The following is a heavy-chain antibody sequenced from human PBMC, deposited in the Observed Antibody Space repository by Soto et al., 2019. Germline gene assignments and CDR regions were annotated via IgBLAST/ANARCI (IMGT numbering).Heavy chain of an antibody. CDR1: GFTFSSYG. Sequence: QVQLVESGGGVVQPGRSLRLSCAASGFTFSSYGMHWVRQAPGKGLEWVAVIWYDGSNKYYADSVKGRFTISRDNSKNPLYLQMNSLRAEDTAVYFCARDPRGGDAFDIWGQGTMVTVSS. D-gene: IGHD3-10*01. V-gene: IGHV3-33*01. CDR3: ARDPRGGDAFDI. J-gene: IGHJ3*02. CDR2: IWYDGSNK.